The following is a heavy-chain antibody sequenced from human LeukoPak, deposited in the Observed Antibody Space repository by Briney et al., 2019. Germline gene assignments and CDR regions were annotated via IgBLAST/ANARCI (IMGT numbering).Heavy chain of an antibody. Sequence: GGSLRLSCAASGFTFSSYVMHWVRQPPGKGLEWVAVIWYDGSNKYYADSVKGRFTISRDNSKNTLYLQMNSLRAEDTAVYYCARDLGYLDYWGQGTLVTVSS. V-gene: IGHV3-33*01. J-gene: IGHJ4*02. CDR1: GFTFSSYV. CDR3: ARDLGYLDY. CDR2: IWYDGSNK. D-gene: IGHD3-16*01.